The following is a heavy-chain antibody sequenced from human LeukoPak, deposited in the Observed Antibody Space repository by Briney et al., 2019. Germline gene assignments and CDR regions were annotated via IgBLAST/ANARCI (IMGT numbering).Heavy chain of an antibody. J-gene: IGHJ4*02. CDR3: ARGLRGWLTPSYYFDY. CDR2: IYSGGST. Sequence: GGSLRLSCAASGFSFSSNGMHWVRQAPGKGLEWVSVIYSGGSTYYADSVKGRFTISRDNSKNTLYLQMNSLRAEDTAVYYCARGLRGWLTPSYYFDYWGQGTLVTVSS. V-gene: IGHV3-53*01. CDR1: GFSFSSNG. D-gene: IGHD6-19*01.